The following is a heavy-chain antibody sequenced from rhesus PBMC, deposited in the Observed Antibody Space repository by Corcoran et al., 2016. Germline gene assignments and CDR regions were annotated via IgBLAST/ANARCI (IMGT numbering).Heavy chain of an antibody. CDR1: GGSISNDY. V-gene: IGHV4-173*01. CDR2: ISGGGGST. D-gene: IGHD3-3*01. Sequence: QVQLQESGPGLVKPSETLSLTCAVPGGSISNDYWSWLRQPPGKGLEWIGRISGGGGSTDYTPSLKSRVAVSTARSKHQCSLRLRSVTAADTAVYYCASRVLDGINNYVFAFDYWGQGVLVTVSS. J-gene: IGHJ4*01. CDR3: ASRVLDGINNYVFAFDY.